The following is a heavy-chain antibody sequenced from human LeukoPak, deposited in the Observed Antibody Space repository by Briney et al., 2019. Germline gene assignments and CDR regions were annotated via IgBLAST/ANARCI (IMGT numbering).Heavy chain of an antibody. J-gene: IGHJ4*02. D-gene: IGHD5-18*01. V-gene: IGHV3-30*18. CDR2: ISYDGSNK. CDR1: GFTFSSYG. Sequence: PGGALRLSCAASGFTFSSYGMHWVGQARGKGGEGVAVISYDGSNKYYAYSVNVRFTISRDNSKTTLSLQMNSLSPEATAVSFCAKDWSESIQLYYYFDYWGQGTLVTVSS. CDR3: AKDWSESIQLYYYFDY.